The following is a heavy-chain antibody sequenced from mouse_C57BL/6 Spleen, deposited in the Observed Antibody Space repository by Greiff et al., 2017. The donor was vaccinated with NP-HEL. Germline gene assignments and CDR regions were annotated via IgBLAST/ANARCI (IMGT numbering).Heavy chain of an antibody. Sequence: QVQLQQPGAELVKPGASVKMSCKASGYTFTSYWITWVKQRPGQGLEWIGDIYPGSGSTNYNEKFKSKATLTVDTSSSTAYMQLSSLTSEDSAVYYCARDYYGSGSFDYWGQGTTLTVSS. CDR3: ARDYYGSGSFDY. V-gene: IGHV1-55*01. D-gene: IGHD1-1*01. J-gene: IGHJ2*01. CDR2: IYPGSGST. CDR1: GYTFTSYW.